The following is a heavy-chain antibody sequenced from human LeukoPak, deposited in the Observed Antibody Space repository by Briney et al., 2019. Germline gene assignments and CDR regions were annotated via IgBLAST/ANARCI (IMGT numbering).Heavy chain of an antibody. CDR2: INPNSGGT. J-gene: IGHJ4*02. V-gene: IGHV1-2*02. CDR1: GYTFTVYY. Sequence: EASLNLSFKASGYTFTVYYINWVRQPPGQGLERMGWINPNSGGTNYPQKFQGRVTMTSDTSISTAYMELTSLRSDDSAVYYCARKSAVRSTSEFDFWGQGTLVSVSS. D-gene: IGHD2-2*01. CDR3: ARKSAVRSTSEFDF.